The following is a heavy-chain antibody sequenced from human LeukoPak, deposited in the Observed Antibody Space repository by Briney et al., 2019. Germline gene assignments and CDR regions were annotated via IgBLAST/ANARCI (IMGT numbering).Heavy chain of an antibody. D-gene: IGHD2-15*01. V-gene: IGHV3-23*01. Sequence: GGSLRLSCAASGFTFSSYAMSWVRQAPGKGLEWVSAISGSGGSTYYADSVKGRFTISRDNANNFLYLQMNSLRGEDTAVYYCARDGGLHTNFDYWGQGTLVTVSS. CDR1: GFTFSSYA. CDR3: ARDGGLHTNFDY. J-gene: IGHJ4*02. CDR2: ISGSGGST.